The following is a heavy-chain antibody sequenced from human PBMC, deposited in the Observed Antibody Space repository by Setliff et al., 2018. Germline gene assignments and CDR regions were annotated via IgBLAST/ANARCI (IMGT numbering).Heavy chain of an antibody. Sequence: SETLSLTCNVSGGSISSRTYYWSWIRQPAGKGLEWIGHIYTSWSTNYNPSHKSRVTMSVDTTKNQFSLKLTSVTAADTAVYYCARVSGFLYVDVWGKGTTVTVSS. CDR3: ARVSGFLYVDV. CDR1: GGSISSRTYY. D-gene: IGHD3-3*01. V-gene: IGHV4-61*09. CDR2: IYTSWST. J-gene: IGHJ6*03.